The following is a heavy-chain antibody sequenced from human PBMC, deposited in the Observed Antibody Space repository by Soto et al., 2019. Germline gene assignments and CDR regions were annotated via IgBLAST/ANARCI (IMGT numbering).Heavy chain of an antibody. CDR2: IYPGDSDT. D-gene: IGHD3-16*02. Sequence: PGESLKISCKGSGYSFTSYWIGWVRQMPGKGLEWMGIIYPGDSDTRYSPSFQGQVTISADKSISTAYQQWSSLKASDTAMYYCATLSYDYIWGSYRHRPLDFDYWRQGTLVTV. CDR3: ATLSYDYIWGSYRHRPLDFDY. V-gene: IGHV5-51*01. CDR1: GYSFTSYW. J-gene: IGHJ4*02.